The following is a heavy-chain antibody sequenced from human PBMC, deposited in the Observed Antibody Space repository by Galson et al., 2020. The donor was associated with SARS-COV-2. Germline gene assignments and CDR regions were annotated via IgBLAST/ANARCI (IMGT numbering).Heavy chain of an antibody. CDR3: TRSIYQGGSYYYYMDV. J-gene: IGHJ6*03. Sequence: SVTVSCKASLGTFSSYAISWVRQAPGQGREWMGGIIPSFGTANHAQKLHGRVTITTDESTSTAYMELSSLGSEDTAVYYCTRSIYQGGSYYYYMDVWGKGTTVTVSS. D-gene: IGHD2-2*01. V-gene: IGHV1-69*05. CDR2: IIPSFGTA. CDR1: LGTFSSYA.